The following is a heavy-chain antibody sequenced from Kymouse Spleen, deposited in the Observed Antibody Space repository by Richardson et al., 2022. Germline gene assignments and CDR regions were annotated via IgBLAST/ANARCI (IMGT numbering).Heavy chain of an antibody. CDR2: INHSGST. CDR1: GGSFSGYY. Sequence: QVQLQQWGAGLLKPSETLSLTCAVYGGSFSGYYWSWIRQPPGKGLEWIGEINHSGSTNYNPSLKSRVTISVDTSKNQFSLKLSSVTAADTAVYYCARNYGSGSYYLNWFDPWGQGTLVTVSS. CDR3: ARNYGSGSYYLNWFDP. D-gene: IGHD3-10*01. J-gene: IGHJ5*02. V-gene: IGHV4-34*01.